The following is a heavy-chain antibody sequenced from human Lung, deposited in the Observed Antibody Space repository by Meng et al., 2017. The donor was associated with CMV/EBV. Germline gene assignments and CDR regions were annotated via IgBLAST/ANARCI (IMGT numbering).Heavy chain of an antibody. V-gene: IGHV1-18*01. CDR1: GYTFKYHG. CDR3: AIDGPTSPEPFKN. Sequence: KASGYTFKYHGISWVRQAPGQGLEWMGWISPYNGDIKYEQKVQGRLTMTTDTSTNTVYMALSSLTSDDTAIYFCAIDGPTSPEPFKNWGQGTLVTVSS. D-gene: IGHD1-14*01. CDR2: ISPYNGDI. J-gene: IGHJ4*02.